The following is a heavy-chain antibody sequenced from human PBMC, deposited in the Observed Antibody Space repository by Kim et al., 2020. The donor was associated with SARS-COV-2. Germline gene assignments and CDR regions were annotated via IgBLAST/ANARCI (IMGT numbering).Heavy chain of an antibody. D-gene: IGHD6-6*01. CDR1: GFTFDDYA. V-gene: IGHV3-43D*03. CDR2: ISWDGGST. J-gene: IGHJ4*02. Sequence: GGSLRLSCAASGFTFDDYAMHWVRQAPGKGLEWVSLISWDGGSTYYADSVKGRFTISRDNSKNSLYLQMNSLRAEDTALYYCATIAARVDYWGQGTLVTV. CDR3: ATIAARVDY.